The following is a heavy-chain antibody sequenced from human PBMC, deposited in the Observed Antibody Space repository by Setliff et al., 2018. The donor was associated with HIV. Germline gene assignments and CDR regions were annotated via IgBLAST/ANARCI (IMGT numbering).Heavy chain of an antibody. CDR1: GGSIRSYY. J-gene: IGHJ5*02. D-gene: IGHD3-3*01. CDR2: IYYSGST. Sequence: SETLSLTCTVSGGSIRSYYRSWIRQPPGKGLEWIGYIYYSGSTNYNPSLKSRVTISVDTSKNQFSLKLSSVTAADTAVYYCARVNYNFWSGLGWFDPWGQGTLVTVS. CDR3: ARVNYNFWSGLGWFDP. V-gene: IGHV4-59*01.